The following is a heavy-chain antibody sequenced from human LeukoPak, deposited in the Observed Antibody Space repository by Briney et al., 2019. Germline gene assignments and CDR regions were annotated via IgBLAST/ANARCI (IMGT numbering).Heavy chain of an antibody. CDR1: GDSISSYY. CDR3: ARGATYYYGSGRSDSFQH. D-gene: IGHD3-10*01. CDR2: IHYSGST. V-gene: IGHV4-59*01. Sequence: KPSETLSLTCTVSGDSISSYYWSWIRQPPGKGLEWIGNIHYSGSTNYNASLKSRVTISVDTSKKQFSLKLSSVTAADTAVYYCARGATYYYGSGRSDSFQHWGQGTLVTVSS. J-gene: IGHJ1*01.